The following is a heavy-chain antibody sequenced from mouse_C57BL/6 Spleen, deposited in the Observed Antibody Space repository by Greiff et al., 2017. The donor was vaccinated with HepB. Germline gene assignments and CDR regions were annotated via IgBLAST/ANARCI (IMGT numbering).Heavy chain of an antibody. Sequence: QVHVKQSGAELVRPGASVTLSCKASGYTFTDYEMHWVKQTPVHGLEWIGAIDPETGGTAYNQKFKGKAILTADKSSSTAYMELRSLTSEDSAVYYCTGTTVVATYYFDYWGQGTTLTVSS. V-gene: IGHV1-15*01. CDR1: GYTFTDYE. J-gene: IGHJ2*01. D-gene: IGHD1-1*01. CDR3: TGTTVVATYYFDY. CDR2: IDPETGGT.